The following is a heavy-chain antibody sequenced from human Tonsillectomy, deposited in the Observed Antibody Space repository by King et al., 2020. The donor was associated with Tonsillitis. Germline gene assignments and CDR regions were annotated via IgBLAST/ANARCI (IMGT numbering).Heavy chain of an antibody. Sequence: QLVESGGGLVQPGGSLRLSCAASGFTFSSYAMSWVRQVPGKGLEWVSAISSSGGSTYYADSVKGRFTISGDNSKNTLYLQMNSLRAEDTAVYYCAKVSWIQLWLSYFDYWGQGTLVTVSS. CDR3: AKVSWIQLWLSYFDY. CDR1: GFTFSSYA. CDR2: ISSSGGST. J-gene: IGHJ4*02. V-gene: IGHV3-23*04. D-gene: IGHD5-18*01.